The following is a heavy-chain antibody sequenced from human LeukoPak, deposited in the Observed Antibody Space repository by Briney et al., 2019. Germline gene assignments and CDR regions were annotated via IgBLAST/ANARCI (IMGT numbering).Heavy chain of an antibody. J-gene: IGHJ4*02. CDR1: TFTFKRYA. Sequence: GGSLRLSCAASTFTFKRYAMSWVRQAPGKGLEWVSAITGSGGTTYYADSAKGRFTIYRDKSKNTLYLQMNSLRAEDTAVYFCAKGGNGDYIDYWGQGTLVTVSS. V-gene: IGHV3-23*01. D-gene: IGHD4-17*01. CDR2: ITGSGGTT. CDR3: AKGGNGDYIDY.